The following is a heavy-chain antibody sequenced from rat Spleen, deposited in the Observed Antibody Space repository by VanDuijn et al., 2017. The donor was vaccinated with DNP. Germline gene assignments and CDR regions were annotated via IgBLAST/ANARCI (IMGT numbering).Heavy chain of an antibody. CDR1: GFTFSNYD. J-gene: IGHJ2*01. V-gene: IGHV5-25*01. D-gene: IGHD1-11*01. Sequence: EVQLVESGGGLVQPGRSMKLSCAASGFTFSNYDMAWVRQAPTKGLEWVASISNTGDNTYYSDSVKGRFSLSRDNAKSTLYLQVNSLRSEDTATYYCARLVRRVSDYWGQGVMVTVSS. CDR2: ISNTGDNT. CDR3: ARLVRRVSDY.